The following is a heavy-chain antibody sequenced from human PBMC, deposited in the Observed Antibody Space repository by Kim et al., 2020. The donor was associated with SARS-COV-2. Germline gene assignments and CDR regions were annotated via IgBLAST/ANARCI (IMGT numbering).Heavy chain of an antibody. J-gene: IGHJ4*02. Sequence: GGSLRLSCAASGFTFDDYAMHWVRQAPGKGLEWVSGISWNSGSIGYADSVKGRFTISRDNAKNSLYLQMNSLRAEDTALYYCAKARSGTFDYWGQGTLV. D-gene: IGHD1-26*01. V-gene: IGHV3-9*01. CDR2: ISWNSGSI. CDR3: AKARSGTFDY. CDR1: GFTFDDYA.